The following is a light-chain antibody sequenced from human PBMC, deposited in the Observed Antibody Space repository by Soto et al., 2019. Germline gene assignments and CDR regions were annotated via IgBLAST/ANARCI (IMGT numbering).Light chain of an antibody. CDR3: QAWDSRTEV. CDR2: EDT. V-gene: IGLV3-1*01. Sequence: SYELTQPPSVSVSPGQTASITCSGDKLGDKYASWYQQKPGQSPVVVIYEDTKRPSGIPERFSGSNSGNTATLTISGTQPMDEADYYCQAWDSRTEVFGSGTKLTVL. CDR1: KLGDKY. J-gene: IGLJ1*01.